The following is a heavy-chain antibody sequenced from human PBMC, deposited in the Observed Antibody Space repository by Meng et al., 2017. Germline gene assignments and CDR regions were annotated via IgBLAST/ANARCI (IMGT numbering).Heavy chain of an antibody. V-gene: IGHV3-15*04. Sequence: EARLCGAGGGLVKPVGYLGLSCVASGVRFTDAWMSWVRQAPGKGLDWVGRIERKSDGGTIYYAAPVKGRFTISRDDSKNTLYLQMDSLINEDTAVYFCATGAAAADHWGQGTLVTVSS. CDR3: ATGAAAADH. D-gene: IGHD6-13*01. CDR1: GVRFTDAW. CDR2: IERKSDGGTI. J-gene: IGHJ4*02.